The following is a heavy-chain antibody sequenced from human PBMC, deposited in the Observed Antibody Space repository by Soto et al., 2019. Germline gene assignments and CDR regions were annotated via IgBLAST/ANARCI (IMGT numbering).Heavy chain of an antibody. Sequence: ASVKVSCKTSGYTVTTFFLHWIRQAPGQRLEWMGWINPANGDTMYSQKFLGRVSNTRDTSATTAYMELTSLTSEDTALYYCARGPSTGCFDSWGQGTLVTVSS. D-gene: IGHD1-1*01. CDR2: INPANGDT. J-gene: IGHJ4*02. CDR1: GYTVTTFF. CDR3: ARGPSTGCFDS. V-gene: IGHV1-3*01.